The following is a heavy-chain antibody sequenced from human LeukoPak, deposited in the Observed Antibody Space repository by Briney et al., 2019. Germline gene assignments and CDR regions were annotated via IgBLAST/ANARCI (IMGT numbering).Heavy chain of an antibody. D-gene: IGHD6-19*01. Sequence: RASVNVSCKASGGTFSSYAISWVRQAPGQGLEWMGGIIPIFGTANYAQKFQGRVTITADESTSTAYMELSSLRSEDTAVYYCARAPDLAVAGEYYFDYWGQGTLVTVSS. J-gene: IGHJ4*02. V-gene: IGHV1-69*13. CDR2: IIPIFGTA. CDR1: GGTFSSYA. CDR3: ARAPDLAVAGEYYFDY.